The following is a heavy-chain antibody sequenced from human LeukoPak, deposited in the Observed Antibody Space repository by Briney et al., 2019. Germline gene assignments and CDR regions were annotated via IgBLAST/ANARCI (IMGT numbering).Heavy chain of an antibody. V-gene: IGHV3-53*01. D-gene: IGHD1-14*01. Sequence: GGSLRLSCAASGFTVITNYMTWVRQAPGKGLEWVSVLYSDGNTKYADSVQGRFTISRDNSKHTLYLEMNSLSPDDTTVYYCARGVEPLAANTLAYWGQGTLVTVSS. CDR3: ARGVEPLAANTLAY. CDR1: GFTVITNY. CDR2: LYSDGNT. J-gene: IGHJ4*02.